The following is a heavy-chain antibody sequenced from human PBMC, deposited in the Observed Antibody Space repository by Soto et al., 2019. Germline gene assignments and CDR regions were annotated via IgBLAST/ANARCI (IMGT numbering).Heavy chain of an antibody. J-gene: IGHJ4*02. CDR2: IYYSGST. V-gene: IGHV4-59*01. CDR3: ASYLKYSGSGRGYFDY. D-gene: IGHD1-26*01. Sequence: QVQLQESGPGLVKPSETLSLTCTVSGGSISSYYWSWIRQPPGKGLEWIGYIYYSGSTNYNPSLKSRVTISVDTSKNQFSLKLSSVTAADTAVYYCASYLKYSGSGRGYFDYWGQGTLVTVSS. CDR1: GGSISSYY.